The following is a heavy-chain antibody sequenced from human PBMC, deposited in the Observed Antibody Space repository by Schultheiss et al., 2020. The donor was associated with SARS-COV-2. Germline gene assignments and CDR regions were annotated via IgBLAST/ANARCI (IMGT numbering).Heavy chain of an antibody. CDR2: IWYDGSNK. CDR3: ARVRSEYSSGWYRDPFDY. CDR1: GFSFSSYG. Sequence: GESLKISCAASGFSFSSYGIHWVRQAPGKGLEWVAVIWYDGSNKYYADSVKGRFTISRDNSKNTLYLQMNSLRAEDTAVYYCARVRSEYSSGWYRDPFDYWGQGTLVTVSS. V-gene: IGHV3-33*01. D-gene: IGHD6-19*01. J-gene: IGHJ4*02.